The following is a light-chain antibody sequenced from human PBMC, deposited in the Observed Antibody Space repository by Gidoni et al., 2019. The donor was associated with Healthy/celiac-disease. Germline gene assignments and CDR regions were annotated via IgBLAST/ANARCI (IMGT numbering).Light chain of an antibody. Sequence: EIVLTQSPATLSLSPGEKATLSCRASQSVSSYLAWYQQKPGQAPRLLIYDASSGAGTAFTHTTSSLEPEDFAVYDCQQRSNWPRTYTFGQGTKLEIK. CDR2: DAS. CDR3: QQRSNWPRTYT. CDR1: QSVSSY. J-gene: IGKJ2*01. V-gene: IGKV3-11*01.